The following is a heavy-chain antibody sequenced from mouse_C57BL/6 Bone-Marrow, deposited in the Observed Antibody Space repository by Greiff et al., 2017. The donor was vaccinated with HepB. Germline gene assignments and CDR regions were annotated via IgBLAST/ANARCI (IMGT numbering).Heavy chain of an antibody. V-gene: IGHV1-81*01. Sequence: QVQLQQSGAELARPGASVKLSCKASGYTFTSYGISWVKQRTGQGLEWIGEIYPRSGNTYYNEKFKGKATLTADKSSSTAYMELRSLTSEDSAVYFCASLNGSSYGYFDVRGTGTTVTVSS. CDR1: GYTFTSYG. D-gene: IGHD1-1*01. J-gene: IGHJ1*03. CDR2: IYPRSGNT. CDR3: ASLNGSSYGYFDV.